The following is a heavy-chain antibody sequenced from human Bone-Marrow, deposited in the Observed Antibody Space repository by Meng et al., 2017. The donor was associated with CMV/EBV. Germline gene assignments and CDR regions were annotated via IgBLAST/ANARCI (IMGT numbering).Heavy chain of an antibody. CDR2: ISSSSSYI. D-gene: IGHD2-2*01. Sequence: ETLSLTCAASGFTFSSYSMNWVRQAPGKGLEWVSSISSSSSYIYYADSVKGRFTISRDNAKNSLYLQMNSLRAEDTAVYYCAREVVPAAIWPSYGMDVWGQGTTVTVSS. CDR3: AREVVPAAIWPSYGMDV. J-gene: IGHJ6*02. V-gene: IGHV3-21*01. CDR1: GFTFSSYS.